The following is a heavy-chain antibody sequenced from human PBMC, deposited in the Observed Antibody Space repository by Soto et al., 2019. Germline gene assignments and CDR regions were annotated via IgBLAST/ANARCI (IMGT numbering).Heavy chain of an antibody. CDR2: ISYDGNTQ. CDR3: AKVSRASRISTTDFDS. J-gene: IGHJ4*02. Sequence: QVQLVESGGCVVQPGTSLRLSCAASGFIFNSYSIHWVRQAPGKGLEWVAVISYDGNTQYYGDSLKGRFIVSRENSKNTAYLQMNDLRADDTAVYYCAKVSRASRISTTDFDSWGQGTLVTVSS. V-gene: IGHV3-30-3*01. CDR1: GFIFNSYS.